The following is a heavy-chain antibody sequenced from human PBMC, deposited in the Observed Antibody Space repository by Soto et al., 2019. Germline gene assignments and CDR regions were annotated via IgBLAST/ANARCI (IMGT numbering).Heavy chain of an antibody. J-gene: IGHJ1*01. D-gene: IGHD1-26*01. V-gene: IGHV4-34*01. CDR1: GGSFSGYD. Sequence: SETLSLTCAVYGGSFSGYDWSWIRQPPGKGLEWIGEINHSGSTNYNPSLKSRVTISVDTSKNQFSLRLSSVTAADTAVYYCARGATASRNFQHWGQGTLVTVSS. CDR2: INHSGST. CDR3: ARGATASRNFQH.